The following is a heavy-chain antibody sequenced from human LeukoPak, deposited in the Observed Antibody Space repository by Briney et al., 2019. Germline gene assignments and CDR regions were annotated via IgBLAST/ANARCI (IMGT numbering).Heavy chain of an antibody. CDR2: ISAYNGNT. D-gene: IGHD4-23*01. CDR3: ARGTSPTVVTPAEYFQH. J-gene: IGHJ1*01. V-gene: IGHV1-18*01. Sequence: ASVKVSCKASGYTFTSYGISWVRQAPGQGLEWMGWISAYNGNTNYAQKLQGRVTMTTDTSTSTAYMELRSLRSDDTAVYYCARGTSPTVVTPAEYFQHWGQGTLVTVPS. CDR1: GYTFTSYG.